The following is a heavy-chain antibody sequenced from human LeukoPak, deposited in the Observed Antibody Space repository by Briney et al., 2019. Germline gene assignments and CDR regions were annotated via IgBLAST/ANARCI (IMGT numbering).Heavy chain of an antibody. CDR3: ARGHLVRAAAGRFDY. CDR2: INPNSGGT. V-gene: IGHV1-2*02. Sequence: ASVKVSCKASGYTFTDYYMHWVRQAPGQGLEWMGWINPNSGGTNYAQKFQGRVTMTRDTSISTAYMELSRLRSDHTAVYYCARGHLVRAAAGRFDYWGQGTLVTVSS. D-gene: IGHD6-13*01. CDR1: GYTFTDYY. J-gene: IGHJ4*02.